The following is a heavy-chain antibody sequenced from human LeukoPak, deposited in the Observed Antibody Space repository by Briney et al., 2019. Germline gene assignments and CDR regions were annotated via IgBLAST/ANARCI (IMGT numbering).Heavy chain of an antibody. CDR3: ARADSGSYLNSHNYYYYGMDV. J-gene: IGHJ6*02. Sequence: WASVKVSCKASGGTFSSYAISWVRQAPGQGLEWMGWISAYNGNTNYAQKLQGRVTMTTDTSTSTAYMELRSLRSDDTAVYYCARADSGSYLNSHNYYYYGMDVWGQGTTVTVSS. CDR2: ISAYNGNT. CDR1: GGTFSSYA. D-gene: IGHD1-26*01. V-gene: IGHV1-18*01.